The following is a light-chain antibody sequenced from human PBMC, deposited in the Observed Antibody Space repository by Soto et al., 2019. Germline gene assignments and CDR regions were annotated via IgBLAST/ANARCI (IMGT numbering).Light chain of an antibody. CDR2: AAS. Sequence: DIQMTQSPSSLSASVGDRVTMTCQASQGISNSLAWFQQKPGKVPKLLIYAASILQLGVPSRFSGSGSGTDFTLTISSLQPEDVATYYCQKYNSAPRTFGQGTKVEIK. V-gene: IGKV1-27*01. J-gene: IGKJ1*01. CDR3: QKYNSAPRT. CDR1: QGISNS.